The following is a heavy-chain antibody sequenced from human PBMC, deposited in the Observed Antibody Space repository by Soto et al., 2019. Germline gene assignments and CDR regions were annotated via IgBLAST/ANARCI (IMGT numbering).Heavy chain of an antibody. V-gene: IGHV1-18*04. CDR3: ARRLLRYFDWLLDDYGMDV. CDR2: ISAYNGNT. CDR1: GYTFTSYG. Sequence: GSSVKVSCKASGYTFTSYGISWVRQAPGQGLEWMGWISAYNGNTNYAQKLQGRVTMTTDTSTSTAYMELRSLRSDDTAVYYCARRLLRYFDWLLDDYGMDVWGQGTTVTVSS. D-gene: IGHD3-9*01. J-gene: IGHJ6*02.